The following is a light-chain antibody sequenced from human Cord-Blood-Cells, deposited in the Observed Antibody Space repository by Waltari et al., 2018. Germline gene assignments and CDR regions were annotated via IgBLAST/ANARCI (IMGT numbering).Light chain of an antibody. CDR2: KAS. Sequence: DIQMTQSPSTLSASVGDRVTITCRASQSISSWLAWYQQKPGKAPKLLIYKASSLESGVPSRLSGSGSGTEFTLTIISLQPDDFATYYCQQYNSYSTFGQGTKVEIK. CDR3: QQYNSYST. CDR1: QSISSW. V-gene: IGKV1-5*03. J-gene: IGKJ1*01.